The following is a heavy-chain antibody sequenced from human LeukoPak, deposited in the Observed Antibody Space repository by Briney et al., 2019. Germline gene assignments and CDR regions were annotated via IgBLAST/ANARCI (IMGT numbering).Heavy chain of an antibody. J-gene: IGHJ6*03. CDR1: GFTFSSYW. D-gene: IGHD6-13*01. CDR2: ISSSSSYR. CDR3: AKRGYSSTLPVYYYYYYMDV. V-gene: IGHV3-21*01. Sequence: PGGSLRLSCAAPGFTFSSYWMSWVRQAPGKGLEWVSSISSSSSYRYYEESVKGRFTISRDNSKNTLYLQMNSLRAEDTAVYYCAKRGYSSTLPVYYYYYYMDVWGKGTTVTVSS.